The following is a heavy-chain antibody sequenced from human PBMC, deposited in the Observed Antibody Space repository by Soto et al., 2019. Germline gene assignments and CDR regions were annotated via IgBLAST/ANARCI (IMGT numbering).Heavy chain of an antibody. D-gene: IGHD4-17*01. CDR3: ARDHPNGAYGHYFDY. Sequence: EVQLVESGGGLVQPGGSLRLSCAASGFTFSSYEMNWVRQAPGKGLEWVSYISGGGTLIYYADSVTGRFTISRDNAKNSLYLQMDSLRAEDTAGYYCARDHPNGAYGHYFDYWGQGTLVTVSS. CDR2: ISGGGTLI. CDR1: GFTFSSYE. J-gene: IGHJ4*02. V-gene: IGHV3-48*03.